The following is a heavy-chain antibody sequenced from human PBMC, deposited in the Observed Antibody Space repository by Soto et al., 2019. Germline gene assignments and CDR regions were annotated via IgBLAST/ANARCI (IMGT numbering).Heavy chain of an antibody. J-gene: IGHJ2*01. CDR1: GFTFSGSA. D-gene: IGHD1-1*01. V-gene: IGHV3-73*01. Sequence: HPGGSLRLSCAASGFTFSGSAMHWVRQASGKGLEWVGRIRSKANSYATTYAASVKGRFTISRDDSKNAAYLQMNSLKTEDTAVYYCTRHENEPPPYWYFDFWGRGTVVNVSS. CDR3: TRHENEPPPYWYFDF. CDR2: IRSKANSYAT.